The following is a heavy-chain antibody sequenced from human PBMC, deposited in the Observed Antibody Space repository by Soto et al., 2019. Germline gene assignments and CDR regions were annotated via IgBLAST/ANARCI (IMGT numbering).Heavy chain of an antibody. J-gene: IGHJ3*02. CDR3: ARQPAAGDDAFDI. V-gene: IGHV1-69*13. D-gene: IGHD6-13*01. CDR1: GGTFSSYA. CDR2: IIPIFGTA. Sequence: SVKVSCKASGGTFSSYAISWVRQAPGQGLEWMGGIIPIFGTANYAQKFQGRVTITADESTSTAYMELSSLRSEDTAVYYCARQPAAGDDAFDIWGQGTMVTVSS.